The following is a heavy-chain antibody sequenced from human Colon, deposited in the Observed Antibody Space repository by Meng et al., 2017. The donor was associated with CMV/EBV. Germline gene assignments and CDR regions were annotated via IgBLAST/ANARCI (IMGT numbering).Heavy chain of an antibody. J-gene: IGHJ5*02. V-gene: IGHV1-18*01. CDR3: ARDPTGSWPNWCDP. Sequence: ASVKVSCKGSGYTFTSYCISWVRQAPGQGLEWMGGISAYNGNTNYAQKLQGRVTMTTDTSKSPAYLELRSLRSDDTAVYYCARDPTGSWPNWCDPWGQGTLVTVSS. D-gene: IGHD6-13*01. CDR1: GYTFTSYC. CDR2: ISAYNGNT.